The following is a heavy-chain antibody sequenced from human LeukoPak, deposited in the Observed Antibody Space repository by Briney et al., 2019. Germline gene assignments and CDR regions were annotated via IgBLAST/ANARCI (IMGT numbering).Heavy chain of an antibody. CDR1: XSXGGXY. CDR2: IYYSGST. J-gene: IGHJ6*02. Sequence: XSXGGXYWSWIRQHPGKGLEWIGYIYYSGSTYYNPSLKSRVTISVDTSKNQFSLKLSSVTAADTAVYYCARDWAQMDVWGQGTTVTVSS. V-gene: IGHV4-31*02. D-gene: IGHD3-16*01. CDR3: ARDWAQMDV.